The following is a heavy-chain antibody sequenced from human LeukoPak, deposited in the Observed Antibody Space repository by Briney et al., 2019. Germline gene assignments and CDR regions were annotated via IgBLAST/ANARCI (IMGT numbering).Heavy chain of an antibody. Sequence: PSETLSLTCAVYGGSFSGYYWSWIRQPPGKGLGWIGEINHSGSTNYNPSLKSRATISVDTSKNQFSLKLSSVTAADTAVYYCAREGTMVRGVTLFDYWGQGTLVTVSS. CDR3: AREGTMVRGVTLFDY. J-gene: IGHJ4*02. CDR1: GGSFSGYY. V-gene: IGHV4-34*01. CDR2: INHSGST. D-gene: IGHD3-10*01.